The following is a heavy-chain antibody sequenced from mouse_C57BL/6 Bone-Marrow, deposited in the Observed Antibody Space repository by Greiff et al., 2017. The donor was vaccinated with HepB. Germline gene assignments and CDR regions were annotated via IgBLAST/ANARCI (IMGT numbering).Heavy chain of an antibody. CDR3: ARRTVVAPDY. Sequence: VKLQESGAELVMPGASVKLPCKASGYTFTSYWMHWVKQRPGQGLEWIGEIDPSDSYTNYNQKFKGKSTLTVDKSSSTAYMQLSSLTSEDSAVYYCARRTVVAPDYWGQGTTLTGSS. CDR2: IDPSDSYT. CDR1: GYTFTSYW. D-gene: IGHD1-1*01. V-gene: IGHV1-69*01. J-gene: IGHJ2*01.